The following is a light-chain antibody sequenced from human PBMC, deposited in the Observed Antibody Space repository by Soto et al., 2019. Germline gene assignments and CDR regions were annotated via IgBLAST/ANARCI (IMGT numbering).Light chain of an antibody. CDR1: SSDVGGYNH. Sequence: QSALTQPRSVSGSPGQSVTISCTGTSSDVGGYNHVSWYQQYPGKAPKPMIYDVSERPSGVPDRFSGSKPGNTASLTISGLQAEDEADYYCCSYAGTSPVVFGGGTKLTVL. CDR3: CSYAGTSPVV. J-gene: IGLJ2*01. V-gene: IGLV2-11*01. CDR2: DVS.